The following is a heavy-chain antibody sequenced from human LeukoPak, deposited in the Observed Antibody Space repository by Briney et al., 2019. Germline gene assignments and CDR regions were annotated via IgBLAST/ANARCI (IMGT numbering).Heavy chain of an antibody. J-gene: IGHJ4*02. CDR2: INPAGRT. CDR1: GFTFTNHD. D-gene: IGHD2-15*01. CDR3: ARRAGSYSHSYDY. Sequence: GGSLRLSCAASGFTFTNHDMHWVRQETGKGLEWVSAINPAGRTYYADSVRGRFIISRDTSKNTLYLQMNSLRAEDTAIYYCARRAGSYSHSYDYWGQGTLVTVSS. V-gene: IGHV3-13*01.